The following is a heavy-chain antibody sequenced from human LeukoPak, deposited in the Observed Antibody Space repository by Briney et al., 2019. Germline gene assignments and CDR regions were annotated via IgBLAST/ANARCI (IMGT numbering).Heavy chain of an antibody. D-gene: IGHD2/OR15-2a*01. CDR1: GYSISSGYY. CDR2: IYTSGST. Sequence: SETLSLTCTVSGYSISSGYYWSWIQQPAGKGLEWIGRIYTSGSTNYNPSLKSRVTMSVDTSKNQFSLKLSSVTAADTAVYYCAREESGALFDYWGQGTLVTVSS. J-gene: IGHJ4*02. CDR3: AREESGALFDY. V-gene: IGHV4-4*07.